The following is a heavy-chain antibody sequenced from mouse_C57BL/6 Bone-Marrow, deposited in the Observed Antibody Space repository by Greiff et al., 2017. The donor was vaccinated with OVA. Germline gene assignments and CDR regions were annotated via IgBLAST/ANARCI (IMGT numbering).Heavy chain of an antibody. J-gene: IGHJ1*03. V-gene: IGHV1-64*01. CDR1: GYTFTSYW. CDR3: ARCSSYSYWYFDV. CDR2: IHPNSGST. Sequence: QVQLQQPGAELVKPGASVKLSCKASGYTFTSYWMHWVKQRPGQGLVWIGMIHPNSGSTNYNEKFKSKATLTVDKSSSTAYMQLSSLTSEDSAVYYCARCSSYSYWYFDVWGTGTTVTVSS. D-gene: IGHD1-1*01.